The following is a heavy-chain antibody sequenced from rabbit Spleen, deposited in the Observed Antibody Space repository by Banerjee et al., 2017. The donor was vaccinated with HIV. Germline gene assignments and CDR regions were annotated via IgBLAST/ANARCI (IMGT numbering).Heavy chain of an antibody. CDR3: VRDRANIGGDYGPYYFAL. V-gene: IGHV1S45*01. CDR2: INAITGKA. D-gene: IGHD2-1*01. Sequence: QEQLVESRGGLVQPGGSLKLSCTASGFDFSNYGVTWVRQAPGKGLEWIACINAITGKAVYANWAKGRFTVSKTSSTTVTLQMTSLTAADTATYFCVRDRANIGGDYGPYYFALWGPGPWSPS. CDR1: GFDFSNYG. J-gene: IGHJ4*01.